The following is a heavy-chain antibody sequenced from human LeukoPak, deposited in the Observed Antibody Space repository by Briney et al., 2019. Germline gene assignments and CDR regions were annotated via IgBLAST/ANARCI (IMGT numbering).Heavy chain of an antibody. D-gene: IGHD3-10*01. CDR3: AKFGATVDAFDI. CDR2: IRFDGSNK. Sequence: GGSLRLSCVLPGLNFSTYGMHWVRQAPGKGLEGVTFIRFDGSNKDYADSVKGRFTISRDNSKNTLYLQMNSLRAEDTAVYYCAKFGATVDAFDIWGQGTMVTVSS. CDR1: GLNFSTYG. J-gene: IGHJ3*02. V-gene: IGHV3-30*02.